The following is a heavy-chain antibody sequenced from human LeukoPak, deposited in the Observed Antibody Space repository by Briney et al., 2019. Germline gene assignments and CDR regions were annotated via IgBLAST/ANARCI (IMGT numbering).Heavy chain of an antibody. CDR2: IYYSGST. J-gene: IGHJ3*02. V-gene: IGHV4-59*08. CDR3: ARHKRGGWSAFDI. CDR1: GGSISSYY. D-gene: IGHD3-16*01. Sequence: SETLSLTCTVSGGSISSYYWSWIRQPPGKGLEWIGYIYYSGSTNYNPSLKSRVTISVDTSKNQFSLKLSSVTAANTAVYYCARHKRGGWSAFDIWGQGTMVAVSS.